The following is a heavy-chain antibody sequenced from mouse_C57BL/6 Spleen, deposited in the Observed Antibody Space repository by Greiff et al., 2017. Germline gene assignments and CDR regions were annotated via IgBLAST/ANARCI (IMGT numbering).Heavy chain of an antibody. J-gene: IGHJ4*01. Sequence: EVKLMESGGGLVKPGGSLKLSCAASGFTFSDYGMHWVRQAPEKGLEWVAYISSGSSTIYYADTVKGRFTISRDNAKNTLFLQMTSLRSEDTAMYYCARPGLLGAMDYWGQGTSVTVSS. V-gene: IGHV5-17*01. CDR1: GFTFSDYG. CDR2: ISSGSSTI. CDR3: ARPGLLGAMDY. D-gene: IGHD1-1*01.